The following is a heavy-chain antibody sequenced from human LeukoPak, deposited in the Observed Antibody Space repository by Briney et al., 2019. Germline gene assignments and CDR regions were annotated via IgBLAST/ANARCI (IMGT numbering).Heavy chain of an antibody. J-gene: IGHJ4*02. V-gene: IGHV3-7*01. D-gene: IGHD3-16*01. CDR1: GFTFSSYW. CDR2: IKQDGSEK. CDR3: ARASLPPRQLGGVAPPPFDY. Sequence: GGSLRLSCAASGFTFSSYWMSWVRQAPGKGLEWVANIKQDGSEKYYVDSVKGRFTISRDNAKNSLYLQMNSLRAEDTAVYYCARASLPPRQLGGVAPPPFDYWGQGTLVTVSS.